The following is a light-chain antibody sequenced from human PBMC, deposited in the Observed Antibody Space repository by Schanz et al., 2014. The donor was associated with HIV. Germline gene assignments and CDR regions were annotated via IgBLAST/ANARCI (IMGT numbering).Light chain of an antibody. CDR2: EVS. Sequence: QSALTQPASASGSPGQSVTISCTGTSSDVGGYNYVSWYQHHPGKAPKLMIYEVSKRPSGVPDRFSGSKSGNTASLTIFDLQPEDEADYYCCSYTTTSTYVFGAGTKLTVL. V-gene: IGLV2-8*01. J-gene: IGLJ1*01. CDR3: CSYTTTSTYV. CDR1: SSDVGGYNY.